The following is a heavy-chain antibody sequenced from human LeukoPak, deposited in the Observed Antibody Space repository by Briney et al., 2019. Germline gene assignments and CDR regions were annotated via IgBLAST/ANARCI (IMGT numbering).Heavy chain of an antibody. Sequence: GSLRLSCAASGFTVSSNYMSWVRQAPGKGLEWVSVIYSGGSTYYADSVKGRFTISRDNSKNTLYLQMNSLRAEDTAVYYCARDYRPIFGVVMGYMDVWGKGTTVTVSS. V-gene: IGHV3-53*01. CDR2: IYSGGST. D-gene: IGHD3-3*01. J-gene: IGHJ6*03. CDR1: GFTVSSNY. CDR3: ARDYRPIFGVVMGYMDV.